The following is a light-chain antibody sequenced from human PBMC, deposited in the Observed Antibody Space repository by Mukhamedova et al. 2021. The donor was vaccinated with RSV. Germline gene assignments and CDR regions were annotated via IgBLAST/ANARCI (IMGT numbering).Light chain of an antibody. CDR2: KAS. V-gene: IGKV1-5*03. Sequence: WYQRRVHGRAPKLLMYKASSLERGAPSRFSGGGSGTEFTLTISSLQPDDLATYYCQQYSSYPYTFGQGTKVEFK. J-gene: IGKJ2*01. CDR3: QQYSSYPYT.